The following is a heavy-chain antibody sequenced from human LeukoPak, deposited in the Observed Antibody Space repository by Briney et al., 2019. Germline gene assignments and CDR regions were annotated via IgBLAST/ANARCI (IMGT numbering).Heavy chain of an antibody. CDR3: AKDRPPIVLMVYAIDY. CDR1: GFTFSNYA. V-gene: IGHV3-23*01. CDR2: ISGSSDST. Sequence: GGSLRLSCAASGFTFSNYAMIWVRQAPGKGLEWVSGISGSSDSTYYADSVKGRFTISGDNSKNTLYLQMNSLRAEDTAVYYCAKDRPPIVLMVYAIDYWGQGTLVTVSS. J-gene: IGHJ4*02. D-gene: IGHD2-8*01.